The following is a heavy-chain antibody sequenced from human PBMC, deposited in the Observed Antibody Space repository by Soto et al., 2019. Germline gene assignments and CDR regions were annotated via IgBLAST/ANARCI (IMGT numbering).Heavy chain of an antibody. CDR3: GKDTYYSDSSGYYIFDN. CDR1: GFTFSNFG. J-gene: IGHJ4*02. V-gene: IGHV3-30*18. D-gene: IGHD3-22*01. CDR2: ISYDGSNE. Sequence: QVQLVESGGGVVQPGRSLRLSCAASGFTFSNFGMHWVRQAPGKGLEWVAHISYDGSNEHYTDAVKGRFTISRDNSKNTLYVQMNSLRAEDRAVFYCGKDTYYSDSSGYYIFDNWGQGTLVTVSS.